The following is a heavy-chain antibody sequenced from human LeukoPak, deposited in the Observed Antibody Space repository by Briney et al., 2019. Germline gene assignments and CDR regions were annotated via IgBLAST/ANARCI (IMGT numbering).Heavy chain of an antibody. J-gene: IGHJ5*02. CDR1: GGSFSGYY. V-gene: IGHV4-34*01. D-gene: IGHD3-10*01. CDR2: IYYSGST. CDR3: ARVYAVRGVISFDP. Sequence: PSETLSLTCAVYGGSFSGYYWSWIRQPPGKGLEWIGSIYYSGSTYYNPSLKSRVTISVDTSKNQFSLKLSSVTAADTAVYYCARVYAVRGVISFDPWGQGTLVTVSS.